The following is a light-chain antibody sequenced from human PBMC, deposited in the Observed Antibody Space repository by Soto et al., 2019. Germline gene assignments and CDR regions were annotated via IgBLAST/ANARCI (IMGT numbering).Light chain of an antibody. CDR3: QKRSNWLWT. Sequence: EIVLTQSPATLSLSPGERATFSCRASQSVSSYLAWYQQKPGQAPRLLIYDASNMATGIPARFSGSGSGTDFTLTISSLEPEDFAVYYCQKRSNWLWTFRQGTKVEIK. V-gene: IGKV3-11*01. CDR2: DAS. CDR1: QSVSSY. J-gene: IGKJ1*01.